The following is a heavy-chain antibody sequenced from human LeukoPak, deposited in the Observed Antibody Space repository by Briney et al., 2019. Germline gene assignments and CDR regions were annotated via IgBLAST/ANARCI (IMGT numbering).Heavy chain of an antibody. D-gene: IGHD2-2*01. Sequence: SETLSLTCAVYGGSFSGYYWSWIRQPPGKGLEWIGEINHSGSTNYNPSLKSRVTLSVDTSKNQFSLKLSSVPAADTAVYYCARHAGYCSSTSCYGRIDACDIWGQGTMVTVSS. V-gene: IGHV4-34*01. CDR3: ARHAGYCSSTSCYGRIDACDI. J-gene: IGHJ3*02. CDR2: INHSGST. CDR1: GGSFSGYY.